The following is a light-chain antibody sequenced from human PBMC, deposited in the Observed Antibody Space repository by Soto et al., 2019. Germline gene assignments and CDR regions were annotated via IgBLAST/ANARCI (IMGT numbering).Light chain of an antibody. CDR2: MSS. CDR3: QQAYSAPIT. V-gene: IGKV1-39*01. CDR1: QGIRNY. Sequence: DIQMTQSPSSLSASVGDRVTITCRASQGIRNYLNWYQQKPGKAPNLLIYMSSSLQSGVPSRFSGSGSGTDFTLTISSLQPEDFASYYCQQAYSAPITFGQRTRLEIK. J-gene: IGKJ5*01.